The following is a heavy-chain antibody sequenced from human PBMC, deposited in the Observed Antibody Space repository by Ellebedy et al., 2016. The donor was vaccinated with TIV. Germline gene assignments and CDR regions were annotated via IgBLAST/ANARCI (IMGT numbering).Heavy chain of an antibody. J-gene: IGHJ4*02. Sequence: GGSLRLSXAASGFTFSSYGMHWVRQAPGKGLEWVANIKQDGSEKYYVDSVKGRFTISRDNAKNSLYLQMNSLRAEDTALYYCAKAPYTRGLGVDYWGQGTLVTVSS. CDR3: AKAPYTRGLGVDY. V-gene: IGHV3-7*03. CDR1: GFTFSSYG. CDR2: IKQDGSEK. D-gene: IGHD1-1*01.